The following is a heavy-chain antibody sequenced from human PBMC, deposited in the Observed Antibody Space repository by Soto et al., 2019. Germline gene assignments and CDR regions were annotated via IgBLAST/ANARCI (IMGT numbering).Heavy chain of an antibody. CDR1: GFTFTTYA. CDR3: ARVPNYSHEVTSY. D-gene: IGHD3-10*01. J-gene: IGHJ4*02. CDR2: ISFDGSDQ. V-gene: IGHV3-30-3*01. Sequence: QVHLVESGGGVVQPGRSLRLSCTTSGFTFTTYAFHWGRQAPGRGLEWVAVISFDGSDQYYAASVKGRFTVSRDNSKNPLYLQMIALRPEDTAVYYCARVPNYSHEVTSYWGQGTLVTVSS.